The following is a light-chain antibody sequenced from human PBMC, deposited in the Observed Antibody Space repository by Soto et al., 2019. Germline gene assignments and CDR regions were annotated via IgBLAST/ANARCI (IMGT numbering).Light chain of an antibody. CDR1: QSISTW. V-gene: IGKV1-5*01. J-gene: IGKJ2*01. CDR2: DAS. CDR3: QQYNSYPGT. Sequence: DIQMTQSPSTLSASVGDRVTITCRASQSISTWLAWYQQKPGKAPKLLIYDASSLESGVPSRFSGSGPGTEVTLSISSLQPDDFATYYCQQYNSYPGTFGQGTKLEIK.